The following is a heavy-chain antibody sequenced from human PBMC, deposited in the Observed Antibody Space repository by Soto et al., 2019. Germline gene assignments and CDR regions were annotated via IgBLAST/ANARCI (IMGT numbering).Heavy chain of an antibody. CDR1: GFSLSNARMG. Sequence: QVTLKESGPVLVKPTETLTLTCTVSGFSLSNARMGVSWIRQPPGNALEWLAHIFSNDEKSYSTSLKSRLTISKDTSKSQVVLTMTNMDPVDTATYYCARIPTRGYGYLGTYYYYGMDVWGQGTTVTVSS. J-gene: IGHJ6*02. V-gene: IGHV2-26*01. D-gene: IGHD5-18*01. CDR2: IFSNDEK. CDR3: ARIPTRGYGYLGTYYYYGMDV.